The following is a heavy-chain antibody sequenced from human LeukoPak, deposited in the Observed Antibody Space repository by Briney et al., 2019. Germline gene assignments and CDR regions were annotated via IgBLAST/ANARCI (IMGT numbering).Heavy chain of an antibody. V-gene: IGHV3-33*01. CDR1: GFTFSSYG. CDR2: IWYDGSNK. CDR3: ARGSSYGDYMYYYGMDV. J-gene: IGHJ6*02. D-gene: IGHD4-17*01. Sequence: GGSLRLSCAASGFTFSSYGMHWVRQAPGKGLEWVAVIWYDGSNKYYADSVKGRFTISRDNSKNTLYLQMNSLRAEDTAVYYCARGSSYGDYMYYYGMDVWGQGTTVTVSS.